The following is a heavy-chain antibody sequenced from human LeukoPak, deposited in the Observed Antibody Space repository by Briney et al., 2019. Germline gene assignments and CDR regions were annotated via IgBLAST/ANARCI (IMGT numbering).Heavy chain of an antibody. CDR3: ATFYSAFFFDY. CDR2: IELNGSQK. CDR1: GFIFSTYW. V-gene: IGHV3-7*02. D-gene: IGHD2-15*01. J-gene: IGHJ4*02. Sequence: RGSLRLSCAASGFIFSTYWMSWLRQAPGKGLEWVANIELNGSQKYYVDSVKGRFTISRDNAKNSLYLQMNSLRAEDTAVYYCATFYSAFFFDYWGQGTLVTVSS.